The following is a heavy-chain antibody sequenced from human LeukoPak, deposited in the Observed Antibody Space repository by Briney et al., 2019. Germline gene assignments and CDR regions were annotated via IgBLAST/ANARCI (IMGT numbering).Heavy chain of an antibody. CDR3: AQSPRGSSGNY. J-gene: IGHJ4*02. CDR1: GFSFSSYG. Sequence: GGSLRLSCAASGFSFSSYGMHWVRQAPGKGLEWVAVISYDGSNKYYADSVKGRFTISRDNSKNTLYLQMNSLRVEDTAVYYCAQSPRGSSGNYWGQGTLVTVSS. CDR2: ISYDGSNK. V-gene: IGHV3-30*03. D-gene: IGHD6-19*01.